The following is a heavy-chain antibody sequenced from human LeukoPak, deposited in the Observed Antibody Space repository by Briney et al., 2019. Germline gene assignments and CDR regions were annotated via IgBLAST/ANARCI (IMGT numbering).Heavy chain of an antibody. CDR2: IIPIFGTA. CDR1: GATFSSYA. CDR3: ARRATHDAFDI. D-gene: IGHD1-26*01. Sequence: ASVKVSCKASGATFSSYAISWVRQAPGQGLEWMGGIIPIFGTANYAQKFQGRVTITADESTSTAYMELSSLRSEDTAVYYCARRATHDAFDIWGQGTMVTVSS. J-gene: IGHJ3*02. V-gene: IGHV1-69*13.